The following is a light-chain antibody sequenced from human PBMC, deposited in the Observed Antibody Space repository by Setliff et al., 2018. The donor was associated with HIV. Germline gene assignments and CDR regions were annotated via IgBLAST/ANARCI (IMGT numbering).Light chain of an antibody. CDR2: WAS. Sequence: DIVMTQSPDSLAVSLGERATINCKSSQSVLFNGDNNNYLTWFQEKPGQPPKLLFSWASTRESGVPDRFSVSGSGTDFTLTISSLQAEDVAVYYCQQHYSNPWTFGQGTKVDIK. CDR1: QSVLFNGDNNNY. CDR3: QQHYSNPWT. V-gene: IGKV4-1*01. J-gene: IGKJ1*01.